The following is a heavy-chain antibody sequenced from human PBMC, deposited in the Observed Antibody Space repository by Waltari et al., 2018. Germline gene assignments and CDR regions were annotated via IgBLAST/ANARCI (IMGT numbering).Heavy chain of an antibody. CDR1: GFTFSSYS. V-gene: IGHV3-21*04. J-gene: IGHJ4*02. CDR2: ISSSSSYI. D-gene: IGHD3-10*01. Sequence: EVQLVESGGGLVQPGRSLRLSCAASGFTFSSYSMNWVRQAPGKGLEWVSSISSSSSYIYYADAVKGRFTSSRDNSKNTRYLQMNSLRAEDTAVYYCAGWFGELPYYFDYWGQGTLVTVSS. CDR3: AGWFGELPYYFDY.